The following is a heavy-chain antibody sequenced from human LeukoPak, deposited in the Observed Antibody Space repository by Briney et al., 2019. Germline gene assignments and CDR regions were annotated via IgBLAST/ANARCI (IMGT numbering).Heavy chain of an antibody. Sequence: SETLSLTCNVSGGSISGYHWSWIRQPPGKGLEWLGYIYYSGSSNYNPSLKSRVTISADTSKNQFSLKLSSVTAADTAVYYCARGGIAAADDYYYYYGMDVWGQGTTVTVSS. CDR3: ARGGIAAADDYYYYYGMDV. CDR2: IYYSGSS. J-gene: IGHJ6*02. CDR1: GGSISGYH. V-gene: IGHV4-59*01. D-gene: IGHD6-13*01.